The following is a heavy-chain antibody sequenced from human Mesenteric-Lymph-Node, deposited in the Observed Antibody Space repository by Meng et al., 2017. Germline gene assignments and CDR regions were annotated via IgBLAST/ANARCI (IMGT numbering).Heavy chain of an antibody. CDR3: ARDALYGSGSHIDY. CDR1: GFTFSSYG. D-gene: IGHD3-10*01. V-gene: IGHV3-33*01. Sequence: GGSLRLSCAASGFTFSSYGMHWVRQAPGKGLEWVAVIWYDGSNKYYADSVKGRFTISRDNSKNTLYLQMNSLRAEDTAVYYCARDALYGSGSHIDYWGQGTLVTVSS. CDR2: IWYDGSNK. J-gene: IGHJ4*02.